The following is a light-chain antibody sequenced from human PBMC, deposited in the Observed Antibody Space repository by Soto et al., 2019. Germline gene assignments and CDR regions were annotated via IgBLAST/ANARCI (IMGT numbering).Light chain of an antibody. CDR3: QQYDRSPFT. V-gene: IGKV3D-20*01. Sequence: EIVLTQSPATLSLSRGERATLSCGASQSVSRNYVAWYQQNPGLAPSLVMYAASTRATGISDRFSGSGSGTDFTLNISRLEPEEFVVYFCQQYDRSPFTLGPGTKV. J-gene: IGKJ3*01. CDR1: QSVSRNY. CDR2: AAS.